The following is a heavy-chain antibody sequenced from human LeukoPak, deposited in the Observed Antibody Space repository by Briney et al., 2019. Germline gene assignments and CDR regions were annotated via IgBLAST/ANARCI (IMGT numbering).Heavy chain of an antibody. J-gene: IGHJ4*02. CDR2: IIPIFGIA. CDR3: ARDQVGRVVTALDC. Sequence: SVKVSCKASGGTFSSYAISWVRQAPGQGLEWMGRIIPIFGIANYAQKFQGRVTITADKSTSTAYMELSSLRSEDTAVYYCARDQVGRVVTALDCWGQGTLVTVSS. V-gene: IGHV1-69*04. CDR1: GGTFSSYA. D-gene: IGHD2-21*02.